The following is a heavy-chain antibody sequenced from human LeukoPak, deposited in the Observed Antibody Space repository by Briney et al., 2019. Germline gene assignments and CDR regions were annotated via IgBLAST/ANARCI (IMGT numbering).Heavy chain of an antibody. J-gene: IGHJ3*02. V-gene: IGHV4-59*11. Sequence: SETLSLICAVSGGSISNHYWSWIRQPREKGLEWIGYIYYSGKTYYSPSLHSRVTISIDTSKNHFSLKLTSVTAADTAVYYCARLLDNDSSGDPDTFDMWGQGTMVTVSS. CDR2: IYYSGKT. CDR3: ARLLDNDSSGDPDTFDM. CDR1: GGSISNHY. D-gene: IGHD3-22*01.